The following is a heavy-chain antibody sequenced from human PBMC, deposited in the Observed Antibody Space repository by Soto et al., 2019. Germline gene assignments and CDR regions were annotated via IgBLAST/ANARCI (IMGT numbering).Heavy chain of an antibody. D-gene: IGHD3-10*01. CDR2: IDPSDSYT. V-gene: IGHV5-10-1*01. J-gene: IGHJ3*02. CDR3: ARIHYYGSGSYTPGAFDI. CDR1: GYSFTSYW. Sequence: GESLKISCKGSGYSFTSYWISWVRQMPGKGLEWMGRIDPSDSYTNYSPSFQGHVTISADKSISTAYLQWSSLKASDTAMYYCARIHYYGSGSYTPGAFDIWGQGTMVTVSS.